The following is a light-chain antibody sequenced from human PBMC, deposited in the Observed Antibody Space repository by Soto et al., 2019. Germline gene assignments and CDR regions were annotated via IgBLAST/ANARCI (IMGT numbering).Light chain of an antibody. Sequence: VLTQSPGTLSLSPGERATLSCRANQIVSSTYLAWYQQRPGQPPRLLIYGASSRATGIPDRFSGSGSGTDFTLTISGLEPEDFAVYYCQQYDSSPTFGQGTRLEIK. CDR2: GAS. CDR1: QIVSSTY. J-gene: IGKJ5*01. V-gene: IGKV3-20*01. CDR3: QQYDSSPT.